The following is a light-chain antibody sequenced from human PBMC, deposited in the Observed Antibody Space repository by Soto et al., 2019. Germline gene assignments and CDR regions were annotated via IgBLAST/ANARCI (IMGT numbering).Light chain of an antibody. J-gene: IGKJ1*01. CDR3: QQYGSSRWT. V-gene: IGKV3-20*01. CDR2: GAS. CDR1: QSISSNY. Sequence: EIVLTQSPGTLSLSPGERATLSCRASQSISSNYLAWYQQKPGQAPRLLIYGASSRATDIPDRFSGSGSGTDFTLNISRLEPEDFAVYYCQQYGSSRWTFGQGTKVEIK.